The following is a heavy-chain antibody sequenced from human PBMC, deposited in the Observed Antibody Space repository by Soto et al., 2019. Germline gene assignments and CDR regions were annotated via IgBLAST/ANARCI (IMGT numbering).Heavy chain of an antibody. CDR2: GYYTENN. CDR3: AREPKVPKGDDY. CDR1: GAFVGSGSFY. Sequence: PSETLSLTCTVSGAFVGSGSFYWSWFRQSPGKGLEWIGFGYYTENNNYNPSLKTRVTISLDTSKNQFSLSLRSVTAADTAVYFCAREPKVPKGDDYWGQGIQVTVSS. J-gene: IGHJ4*02. V-gene: IGHV4-61*01.